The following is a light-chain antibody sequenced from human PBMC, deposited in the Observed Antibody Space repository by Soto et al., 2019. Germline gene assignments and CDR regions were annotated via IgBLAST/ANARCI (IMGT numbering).Light chain of an antibody. CDR1: SSDVGGYNY. V-gene: IGLV2-14*01. Sequence: QSALTQPASVSGSPGQSITISCTGTSSDVGGYNYVSWYQQHPGKAPKLMIYEVNNRPSGVSNRFSGSESDNTASLTISGLQADDEADYYCSSYTSSGPWVFGGGTKVTVL. CDR3: SSYTSSGPWV. J-gene: IGLJ3*02. CDR2: EVN.